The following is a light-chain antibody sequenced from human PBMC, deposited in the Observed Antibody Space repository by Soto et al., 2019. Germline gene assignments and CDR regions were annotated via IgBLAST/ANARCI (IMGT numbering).Light chain of an antibody. CDR1: QDISAW. J-gene: IGKJ1*01. CDR2: KAT. CDR3: QQYSAFPWT. Sequence: DIQMTQSPSTLSASVGDRVTITCRASQDISAWLAWYQQKPGEPPKLVIYKATALETGVPSRFSGSGSGTEFTLTISSLQPDDSTTYYCQQYSAFPWTFGQGTKVDIK. V-gene: IGKV1-5*03.